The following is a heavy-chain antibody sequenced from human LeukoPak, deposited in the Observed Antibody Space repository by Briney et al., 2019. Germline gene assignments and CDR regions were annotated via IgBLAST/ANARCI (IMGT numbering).Heavy chain of an antibody. CDR1: GYTFTSYG. Sequence: ASVKVSCKASGYTFTSYGISWVRQAPGQGLEWMGWISAYNGNTNYAQKLQGRVTMTTDTSTSTAYMELRSLRSDDTAVYYCARAPDYYDSSGYYSIDYWGQGTLVTVSS. CDR2: ISAYNGNT. D-gene: IGHD3-22*01. CDR3: ARAPDYYDSSGYYSIDY. J-gene: IGHJ4*02. V-gene: IGHV1-18*01.